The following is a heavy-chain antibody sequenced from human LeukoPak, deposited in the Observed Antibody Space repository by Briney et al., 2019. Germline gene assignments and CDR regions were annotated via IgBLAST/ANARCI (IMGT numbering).Heavy chain of an antibody. CDR2: IYYTGYT. Sequence: KSSETLSLTCSVSGDSISGRSYYWGWIRQPPGKGLEWIGNIYYTGYTYYNPSLKSRVTISIDTSKNQFSLKLSSVTAADTAVYYCARHSLTAYCSGSSCSPLYCSGGNCYSYYFDYWGQGTLVTVSS. J-gene: IGHJ4*02. CDR3: ARHSLTAYCSGSSCSPLYCSGGNCYSYYFDY. D-gene: IGHD2-15*01. CDR1: GDSISGRSYY. V-gene: IGHV4-39*01.